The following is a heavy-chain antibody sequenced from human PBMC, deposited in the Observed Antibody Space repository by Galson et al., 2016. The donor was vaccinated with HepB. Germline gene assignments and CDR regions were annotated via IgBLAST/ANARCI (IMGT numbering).Heavy chain of an antibody. V-gene: IGHV2-26*03. D-gene: IGHD4-17*01. CDR2: IFSNDEN. J-gene: IGHJ4*02. CDR1: GFSLSNTRMS. Sequence: LVKPTQTLTLTCTISGFSLSNTRMSVSWIRQPPGKALEWLAHIFSNDENSYSTSLKSRLTISKDTSKSQVVLIMTNMDPVDTATYYCARTNYGATGPYDYWGQGALVTVSS. CDR3: ARTNYGATGPYDY.